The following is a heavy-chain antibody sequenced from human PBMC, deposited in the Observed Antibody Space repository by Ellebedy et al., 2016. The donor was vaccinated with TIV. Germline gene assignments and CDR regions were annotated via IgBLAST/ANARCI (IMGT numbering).Heavy chain of an antibody. J-gene: IGHJ4*02. Sequence: PGGSLRLSCAASGFTFSSYAMSWVRQAPGKGLEWVSAISGSGGSTYYADSVKGRFTTSRDNAGNSVYLQMNSLRAEDTAVYYCARLGVIAAAGASDSWGQGTLVIVSS. CDR3: ARLGVIAAAGASDS. D-gene: IGHD6-13*01. V-gene: IGHV3-23*01. CDR2: ISGSGGST. CDR1: GFTFSSYA.